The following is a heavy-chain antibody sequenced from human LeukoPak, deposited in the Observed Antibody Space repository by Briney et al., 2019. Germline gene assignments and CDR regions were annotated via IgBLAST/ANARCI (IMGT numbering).Heavy chain of an antibody. CDR3: ASVGVGATREDAFDI. D-gene: IGHD1-26*01. Sequence: ASVKVSCKASGYTFTSYAMNWVRQAPGQGLEWMGWINTNTGNPTYAQGFTGRFVFSLDTSVSTAYLQISSLKAEDTAVYYCASVGVGATREDAFDIWGQGTMVTVSS. CDR1: GYTFTSYA. J-gene: IGHJ3*02. V-gene: IGHV7-4-1*02. CDR2: INTNTGNP.